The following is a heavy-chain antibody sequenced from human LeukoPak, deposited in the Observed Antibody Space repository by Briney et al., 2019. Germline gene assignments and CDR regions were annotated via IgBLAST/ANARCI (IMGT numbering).Heavy chain of an antibody. CDR3: ARHTRGNNWFDP. J-gene: IGHJ5*02. D-gene: IGHD1-1*01. CDR1: GDPISSGSYY. V-gene: IGHV4-39*01. CDR2: INYSGGT. Sequence: PSETLSLTCTVSGDPISSGSYYCDWIRQPPGKGLEWIGDINYSGGTYYNPSLKSRVTMSVDTSKNQFSLKLSSVTAADTAVYYCARHTRGNNWFDPWGQGTLVTVSS.